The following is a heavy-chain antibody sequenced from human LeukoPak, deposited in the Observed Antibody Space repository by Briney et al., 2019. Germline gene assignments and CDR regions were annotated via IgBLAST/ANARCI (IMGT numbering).Heavy chain of an antibody. CDR1: GFTFSSYW. CDR2: IKQDGSEK. J-gene: IGHJ4*02. D-gene: IGHD3-22*01. CDR3: AKDLLRRTPYYYDSSGYYSDY. Sequence: GGSLRLSCEASGFTFSSYWMSWVRQAPGKGLEWVANIKQDGSEKYYADSVKGRFTISRDNAKNSLYLQMNSLRAEDTAVYYCAKDLLRRTPYYYDSSGYYSDYWGQGTLVTVSS. V-gene: IGHV3-7*01.